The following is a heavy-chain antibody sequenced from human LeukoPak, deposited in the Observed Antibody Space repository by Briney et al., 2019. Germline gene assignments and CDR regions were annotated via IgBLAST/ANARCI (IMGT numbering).Heavy chain of an antibody. V-gene: IGHV3-30*04. Sequence: GRSLRLSCAASGFTFSSYAMHWVRQAPGRGVEWVAVISYDGSNKYYADSVKGRFTISRDNSKNTLYLQMNSLRAEDTAVYYCARDTQWLVSGSAFDIWGQGTMVTVSS. CDR1: GFTFSSYA. J-gene: IGHJ3*02. D-gene: IGHD6-19*01. CDR2: ISYDGSNK. CDR3: ARDTQWLVSGSAFDI.